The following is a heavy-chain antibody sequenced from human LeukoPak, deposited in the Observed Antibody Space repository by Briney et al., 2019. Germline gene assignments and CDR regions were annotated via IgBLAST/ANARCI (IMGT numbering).Heavy chain of an antibody. D-gene: IGHD4-23*01. CDR2: IGTDGYS. Sequence: GGSLRLSCAASGFTFSDYSMNWVRQAPGKGLEGASSIGTDGYSYSAVSVKGRFTISRDNAKSTLYLQMDSLTVEDTALYYCARGTIGGNPASAYWGQGTLVTVSS. CDR3: ARGTIGGNPASAY. V-gene: IGHV3-21*06. CDR1: GFTFSDYS. J-gene: IGHJ4*02.